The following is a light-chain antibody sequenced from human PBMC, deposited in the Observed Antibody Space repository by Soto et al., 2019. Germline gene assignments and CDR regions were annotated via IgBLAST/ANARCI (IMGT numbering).Light chain of an antibody. J-gene: IGKJ3*01. CDR3: QQYGTSPFT. CDR1: QSASSRF. Sequence: EIVLTQSPGTLSLPPGEVATLSCRASQSASSRFLAWYQHRSGQAPRLLIYGASSRAAGIPDRFRGSGSGTDFSLTIAGLEPEDFAVYYCQQYGTSPFTFGPGTKVEI. V-gene: IGKV3-20*01. CDR2: GAS.